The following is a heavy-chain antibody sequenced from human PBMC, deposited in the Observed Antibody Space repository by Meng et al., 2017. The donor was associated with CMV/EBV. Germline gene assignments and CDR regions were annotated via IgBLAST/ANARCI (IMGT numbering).Heavy chain of an antibody. V-gene: IGHV1-2*02. CDR3: VRSSGWSLFDY. Sequence: QVQLVKSGAEMKKPGASVKVSCTTSGFNFSDYHIHWVRQAPGQGLEWMGWVNSNNDATNYARKFQGRVSMTRDTSISTAHMELSRLMSDDTAVYYCVRSSGWSLFDYWGQGTLVTVSS. CDR1: GFNFSDYH. CDR2: VNSNNDAT. D-gene: IGHD6-19*01. J-gene: IGHJ4*02.